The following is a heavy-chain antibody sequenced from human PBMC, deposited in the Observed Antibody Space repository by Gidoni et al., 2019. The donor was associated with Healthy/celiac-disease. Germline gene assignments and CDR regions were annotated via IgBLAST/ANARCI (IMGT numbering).Heavy chain of an antibody. CDR2: ISYDGSNK. V-gene: IGHV3-30*18. J-gene: IGHJ4*02. CDR3: AKAELDY. CDR1: GFTFSSYG. Sequence: QVQLVESGGGVVQPGRSRRLSCAASGFTFSSYGMHWVRQAPGKGLGWVAVISYDGSNKYYADSVKGRFTISRDNSKNTLYLQMNSLRAEDTAVYYCAKAELDYWGQGTLVTVSS.